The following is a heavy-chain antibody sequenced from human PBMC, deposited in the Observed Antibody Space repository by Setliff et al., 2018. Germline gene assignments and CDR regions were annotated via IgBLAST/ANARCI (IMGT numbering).Heavy chain of an antibody. V-gene: IGHV3-23*01. CDR3: ARDRGSGSYFLRYFDY. CDR2: FSGSGVGT. J-gene: IGHJ4*02. D-gene: IGHD1-26*01. CDR1: GFTFSSYA. Sequence: PGGSLRLSCAASGFTFSSYAMSWVSQAPGKGLGWVSAFSGSGVGTYYADSVKGRFTISRDNAKNSLYLQMNSLRAEDTAVYYCARDRGSGSYFLRYFDYLGQGTLVTVSS.